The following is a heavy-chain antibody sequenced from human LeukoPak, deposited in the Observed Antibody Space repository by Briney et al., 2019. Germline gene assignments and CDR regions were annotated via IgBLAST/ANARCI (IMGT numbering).Heavy chain of an antibody. J-gene: IGHJ4*02. CDR1: GFTFGDYA. Sequence: PGGSLRLSCTASGFTFGDYAMSWVRQAPGKGLEWVGFIRSKAYGGTTEYAASVKGRFTISRDDSKSIAYLQMNSLKTEDTAVYYCTRVGEDSWYVYFDYWGQGTLVTVSP. CDR3: TRVGEDSWYVYFDY. CDR2: IRSKAYGGTT. V-gene: IGHV3-49*04. D-gene: IGHD6-13*01.